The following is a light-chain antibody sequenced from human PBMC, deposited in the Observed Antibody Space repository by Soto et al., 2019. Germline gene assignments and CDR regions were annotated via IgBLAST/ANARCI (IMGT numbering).Light chain of an antibody. J-gene: IGLJ2*01. CDR2: EVF. CDR1: SSDVGGYNY. V-gene: IGLV2-8*01. CDR3: SSYASSTTVL. Sequence: QSALTQPPSASGSPGQSVTISCTGTSSDVGGYNYVSWYQQHPGKAPKLMIYEVFKRPSGVPDRFSGSKSGNTASLTISGLQAEDEADYYCSSYASSTTVLFGGGTKVTVL.